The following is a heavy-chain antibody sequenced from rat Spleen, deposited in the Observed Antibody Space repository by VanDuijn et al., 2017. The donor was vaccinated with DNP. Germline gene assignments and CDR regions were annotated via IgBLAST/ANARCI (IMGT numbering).Heavy chain of an antibody. CDR3: ARWNSGHFDY. CDR2: ISYDGSTT. J-gene: IGHJ2*01. V-gene: IGHV5-7*01. D-gene: IGHD4-3*01. Sequence: EVQLVESGGGLVQPGRSLKLSCAASGFTFSDYNMAWVRQAPKEGLEWVATISYDGSTTHYRDSVKGRFTISRDNAKNTLYLQMNSLRSEDMATYYCARWNSGHFDYWGQGVMVPVSS. CDR1: GFTFSDYN.